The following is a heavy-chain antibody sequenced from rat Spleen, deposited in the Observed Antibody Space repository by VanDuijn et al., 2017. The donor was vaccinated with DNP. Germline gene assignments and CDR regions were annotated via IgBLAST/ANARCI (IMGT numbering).Heavy chain of an antibody. V-gene: IGHV5-58*01. CDR2: INTDGGYT. D-gene: IGHD1-11*01. Sequence: EVQLVESGGDLVQPGRSLKLSCVGSGFTFSYYWMYWIRQAPGKGLEWVATINTDGGYTYYPDSVKGRFTISRDNAENTLYLQMNSLRSEDTATYYCARGGRSYFDYWGQGVMVTVSS. CDR3: ARGGRSYFDY. J-gene: IGHJ2*01. CDR1: GFTFSYYW.